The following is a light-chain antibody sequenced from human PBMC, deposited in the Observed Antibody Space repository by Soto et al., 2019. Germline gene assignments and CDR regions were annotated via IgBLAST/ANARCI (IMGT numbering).Light chain of an antibody. Sequence: QSVLTQPPSVSGAPGQRVTISCTGSSSHIGAVFDVHWYQQVPGTAPKLLIYENTKRPSGVPDRFSGSKSGTSASLAITGLQAEDEADYYCQSYGSGLSGWLFGGGTKLTVL. J-gene: IGLJ2*01. CDR1: SSHIGAVFD. V-gene: IGLV1-40*01. CDR3: QSYGSGLSGWL. CDR2: ENT.